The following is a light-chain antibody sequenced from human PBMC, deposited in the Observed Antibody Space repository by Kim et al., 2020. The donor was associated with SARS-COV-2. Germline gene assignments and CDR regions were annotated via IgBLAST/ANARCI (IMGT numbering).Light chain of an antibody. V-gene: IGLV1-47*01. CDR2: RSN. J-gene: IGLJ3*02. CDR3: AAWDDSLSGRV. CDR1: SSNIERNY. Sequence: QSVLTQPPPASGTPGQRVTMSCSGSSSNIERNYVYWYQQLPGTAPKVLIYRSNQRPSGVPDRFSGSKSGTSASLAISGLRSEDEADYYCAAWDDSLSGRVFGGGTQLTVL.